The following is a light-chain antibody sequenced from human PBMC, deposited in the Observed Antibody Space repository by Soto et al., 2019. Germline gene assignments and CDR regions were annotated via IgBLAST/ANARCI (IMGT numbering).Light chain of an antibody. J-gene: IGKJ1*01. V-gene: IGKV1-5*03. Sequence: TLCLSIWHRVTITFRSSQSISSWVAWYQQKPGKGPKLLIYKASHLESGVPSRFSGSGSGTEFTLTISSLQPGDFTTYCCQHAKIHMRRFGQGTKV. CDR3: QHAKIHMRR. CDR1: QSISSW. CDR2: KAS.